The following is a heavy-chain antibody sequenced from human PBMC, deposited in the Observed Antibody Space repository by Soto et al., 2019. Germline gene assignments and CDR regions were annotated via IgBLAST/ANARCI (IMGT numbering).Heavy chain of an antibody. CDR2: IYWDNDK. CDR3: AHLMITFGGVIGDDAFDV. Sequence: SGPTLVNPTETLALTCTFSGFSLTTRGAGVGWVRQPPGKALEWLAVIYWDNDKRYSPSLQSRLIISKDTSKNQVVLIMSNMDPVDTATYYCAHLMITFGGVIGDDAFDVWGQGTVVTVS. J-gene: IGHJ3*01. CDR1: GFSLTTRGAG. V-gene: IGHV2-5*02. D-gene: IGHD3-16*01.